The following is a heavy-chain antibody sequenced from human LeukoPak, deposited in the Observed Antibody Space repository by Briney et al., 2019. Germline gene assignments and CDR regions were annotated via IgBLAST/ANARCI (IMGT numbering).Heavy chain of an antibody. CDR2: IGTAGDT. Sequence: GGSLRLSCAACGFTFSSYDMHWVRQATGKGLVWVSAIGTAGDTYYPGSVKGQFTISRENAKNSLYLQMNSLRAGDTAVYYCARDLYWNDYVWGSYRWSMDVWGKGTTVTVSS. CDR1: GFTFSSYD. CDR3: ARDLYWNDYVWGSYRWSMDV. D-gene: IGHD3-16*02. V-gene: IGHV3-13*03. J-gene: IGHJ6*03.